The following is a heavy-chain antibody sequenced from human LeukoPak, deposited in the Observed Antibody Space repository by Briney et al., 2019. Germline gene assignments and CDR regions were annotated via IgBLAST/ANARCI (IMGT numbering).Heavy chain of an antibody. V-gene: IGHV3-30*18. CDR3: AKDRIPYSSGWYDY. CDR1: GFTFSSYG. Sequence: SGGSLRLSCAASGFTFSSYGMHWVRQAPGKGLEWVAVISYDGSNKYYADSVKGRFTISRDNSKNTLYLQMNSLRAEDAAVYYCAKDRIPYSSGWYDYWGQGTLVTVSS. CDR2: ISYDGSNK. J-gene: IGHJ4*02. D-gene: IGHD6-19*01.